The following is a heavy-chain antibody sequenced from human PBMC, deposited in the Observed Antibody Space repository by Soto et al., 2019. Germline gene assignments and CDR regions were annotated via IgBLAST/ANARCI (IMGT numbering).Heavy chain of an antibody. Sequence: SVKVSCKASGFTFTSSAVQWVRQARGQRLEWIGWIVVGSGNTNYAQKFQERVTITRDMSTSTAYMELSSLRSDDTAVYYCARDDVVVPAAMEYYYYYMDVWGKGTTVTVSS. CDR3: ARDDVVVPAAMEYYYYYMDV. CDR2: IVVGSGNT. V-gene: IGHV1-58*01. D-gene: IGHD2-2*01. CDR1: GFTFTSSA. J-gene: IGHJ6*03.